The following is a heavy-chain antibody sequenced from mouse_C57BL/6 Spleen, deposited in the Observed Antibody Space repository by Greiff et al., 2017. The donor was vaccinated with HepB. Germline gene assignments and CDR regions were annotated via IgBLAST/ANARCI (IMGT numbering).Heavy chain of an antibody. Sequence: VQLQQPGAELVMPGASVKLSCKASGYTFTSYWMHWVKQRPGQGLEWIGEIDPSDSYTNYNQKFKGKSTLTVDKSSSTAYMQISSLTSEDSAVYYCARFTGGYAMDYWGQGTSVTVSS. J-gene: IGHJ4*01. CDR1: GYTFTSYW. CDR2: IDPSDSYT. CDR3: ARFTGGYAMDY. V-gene: IGHV1-69*01. D-gene: IGHD4-1*01.